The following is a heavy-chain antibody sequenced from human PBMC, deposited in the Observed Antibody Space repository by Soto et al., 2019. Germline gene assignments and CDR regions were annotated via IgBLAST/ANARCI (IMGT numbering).Heavy chain of an antibody. D-gene: IGHD6-13*01. CDR3: ARFGSSSWPYYYYYMDV. CDR2: IYYSGST. V-gene: IGHV4-31*03. J-gene: IGHJ6*03. CDR1: GGSISSGGYY. Sequence: SETLSLTCTVSGGSISSGGYYWSWIRQHPGKGLEWIGYIYYSGSTYYNPSLKSRVTISVDTSKNQFSLKLSSVTAADTAVYYCARFGSSSWPYYYYYMDVWGKGTTVTLSS.